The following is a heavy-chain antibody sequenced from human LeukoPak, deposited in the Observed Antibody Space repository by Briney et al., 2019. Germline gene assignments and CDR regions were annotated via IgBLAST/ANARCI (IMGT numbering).Heavy chain of an antibody. D-gene: IGHD3-10*01. CDR1: GYSISSGYY. CDR2: IYHSGST. Sequence: PSETLSLTCTVSGYSISSGYYWGWIRQPPGKGLEWIGSIYHSGSTYYNPSLKSRVTISVDTSKNQFSLKLSSVTAADTAVYYCARDRVYKDVWGKGTTVTVSS. J-gene: IGHJ6*03. V-gene: IGHV4-38-2*02. CDR3: ARDRVYKDV.